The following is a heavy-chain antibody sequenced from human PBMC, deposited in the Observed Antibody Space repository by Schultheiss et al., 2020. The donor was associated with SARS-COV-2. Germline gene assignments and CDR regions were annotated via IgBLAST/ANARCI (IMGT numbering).Heavy chain of an antibody. V-gene: IGHV3-48*02. CDR3: ARDIVPAAISPYYYYGMDV. CDR2: ISSSSSTI. D-gene: IGHD2-2*01. Sequence: GESLKISCAASGFTFSSYSMNWVRQAPGKGLEWVSYISSSSSTIYYADSVKGRFTISRDNAKNSLYLQMNSLRDEDTAVYYCARDIVPAAISPYYYYGMDVWGQGTTVTVSS. CDR1: GFTFSSYS. J-gene: IGHJ6*02.